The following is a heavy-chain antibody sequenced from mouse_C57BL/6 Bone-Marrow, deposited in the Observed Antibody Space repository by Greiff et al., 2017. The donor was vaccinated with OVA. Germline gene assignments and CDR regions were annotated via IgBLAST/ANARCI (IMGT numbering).Heavy chain of an antibody. CDR2: ISDGGSYT. Sequence: EVQGVESGGGLVKPGGSLKLSCAASGFTFSSYAMSWVRQTPEKRLEWVATISDGGSYTYYPDNVKGRFTISRDNAKNNLYLQMSHLKSEDTAMYYCARDRGGNSYRFAYWGQGTLVTVSA. V-gene: IGHV5-4*01. CDR1: GFTFSSYA. CDR3: ARDRGGNSYRFAY. J-gene: IGHJ3*01.